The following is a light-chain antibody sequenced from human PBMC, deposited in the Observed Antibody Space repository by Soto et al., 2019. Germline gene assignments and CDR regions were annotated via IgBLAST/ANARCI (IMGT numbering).Light chain of an antibody. CDR1: QGISSY. Sequence: IHMTQSPSSVSASVCDRVTITCRASQGISSYLAWYQQKPGKAPKLLIYAASSLQSGVPSRFSGSASGTDFTLTISSLQPEDFATYYCLQDYSYPWTFGQGTNVDIK. V-gene: IGKV1-6*01. J-gene: IGKJ1*01. CDR3: LQDYSYPWT. CDR2: AAS.